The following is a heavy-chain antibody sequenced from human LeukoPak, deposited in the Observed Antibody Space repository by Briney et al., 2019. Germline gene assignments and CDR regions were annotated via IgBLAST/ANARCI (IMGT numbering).Heavy chain of an antibody. CDR1: GYTFTSYG. D-gene: IGHD6-13*01. V-gene: IGHV1-18*01. CDR2: ISAYNGNT. Sequence: ASVKVSCKASGYTFTSYGISWVRQAPGQGLEWMGWISAYNGNTNYAQKLQGRVTMTTDTSTSTAYMELRSLRSDDTAVYYCARWYSSSWFYDYFDYWGQGTLVTVSS. CDR3: ARWYSSSWFYDYFDY. J-gene: IGHJ4*02.